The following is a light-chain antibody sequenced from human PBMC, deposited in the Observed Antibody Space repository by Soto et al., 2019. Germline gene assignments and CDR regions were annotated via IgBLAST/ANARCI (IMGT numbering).Light chain of an antibody. V-gene: IGKV1-9*01. CDR3: QQVNGYPRDIT. J-gene: IGKJ4*01. CDR1: QGISSY. CDR2: AAS. Sequence: DIQLTQSPSFLSASVGDRVTITCRASQGISSYLAWYQQKPGKAPKLLIYAASTLQSGVPSRFSGSGSGTEFTLTISSLQPEDFATYYCQQVNGYPRDITFGGGTKVDIK.